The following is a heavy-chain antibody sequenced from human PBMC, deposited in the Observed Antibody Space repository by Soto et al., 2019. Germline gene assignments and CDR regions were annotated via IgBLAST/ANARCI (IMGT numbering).Heavy chain of an antibody. D-gene: IGHD6-13*01. CDR3: ATYIAAAGNFEY. CDR1: GGTFSSYA. Sequence: ASVKVSCKASGGTFSSYAISWVRQAPGQGLEWMGGIIPIFGTANYAQKFQGRVTITADESTSTAYMELSSLRSEDTAVYYCATYIAAAGNFEYWGQGTLVTVSS. V-gene: IGHV1-69*13. CDR2: IIPIFGTA. J-gene: IGHJ4*02.